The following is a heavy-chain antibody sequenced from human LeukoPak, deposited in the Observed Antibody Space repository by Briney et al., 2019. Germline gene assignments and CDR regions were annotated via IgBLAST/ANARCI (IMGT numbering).Heavy chain of an antibody. CDR1: GGSFSGYY. J-gene: IGHJ5*02. CDR3: ARKLPYCSSTSCYTGGWFDP. CDR2: INHSGST. V-gene: IGHV4-34*01. Sequence: PSETLSLTCAVYGGSFSGYYWSWIRQPPGKGLEWIGEINHSGSTNYNPSLKSRVTISVDTSKNQFSLKLSSVTAADTAVYYCARKLPYCSSTSCYTGGWFDPWGQGTLVTVSS. D-gene: IGHD2-2*02.